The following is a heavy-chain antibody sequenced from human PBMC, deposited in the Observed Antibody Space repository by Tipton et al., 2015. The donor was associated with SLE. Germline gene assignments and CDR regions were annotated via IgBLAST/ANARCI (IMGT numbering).Heavy chain of an antibody. CDR3: AAIAAAGTRAFDI. J-gene: IGHJ3*02. Sequence: TLSLTCTVSGGSISSSSYYWGWIRQPPGKGLEWIGSIYYSGSTYYNPSLKSRVTISVDTSKNQFSLKLSSVTAADTAVYYCAAIAAAGTRAFDIWGQGTTVTVSS. D-gene: IGHD6-13*01. CDR2: IYYSGST. V-gene: IGHV4-39*07. CDR1: GGSISSSSYY.